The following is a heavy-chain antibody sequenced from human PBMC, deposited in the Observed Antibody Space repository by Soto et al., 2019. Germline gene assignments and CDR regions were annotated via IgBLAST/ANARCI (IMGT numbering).Heavy chain of an antibody. CDR1: GFTFSSHA. CDR2: ISGGSEGV. CDR3: ARDLWWYLH. Sequence: EVQLLESGGGLVQPGGALRLSCAASGFTFSSHAMSWVRQAPGKGLEWISSISGGSEGVYYADSVKGRFTISRDNSKNTLYLQMNSLRVEDTAVYYCARDLWWYLHWGQGTLVTVSS. D-gene: IGHD2-15*01. J-gene: IGHJ4*02. V-gene: IGHV3-23*01.